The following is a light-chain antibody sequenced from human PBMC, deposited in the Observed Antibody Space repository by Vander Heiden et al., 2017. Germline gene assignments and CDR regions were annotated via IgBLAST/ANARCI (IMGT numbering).Light chain of an antibody. Sequence: AIRLTQSPSPFSASPGTRSPITCRASHGISSYLAWYQQKPGKAPKLLIYAASTLQSGVPSRCSSSGSGTDFTLTISCLQSEDFATYYCKQDYSYPLTFGGGTKVEIK. V-gene: IGKV1-8*01. J-gene: IGKJ4*01. CDR1: HGISSY. CDR2: AAS. CDR3: KQDYSYPLT.